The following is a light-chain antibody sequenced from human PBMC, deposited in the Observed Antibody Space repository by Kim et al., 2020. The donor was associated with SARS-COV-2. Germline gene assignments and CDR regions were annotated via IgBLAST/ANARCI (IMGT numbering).Light chain of an antibody. CDR3: SSYTSSSTYV. V-gene: IGLV2-14*01. CDR2: DVT. J-gene: IGLJ1*01. CDR1: SSDVGGYNY. Sequence: QSALTQPASVSGSPGQSITISCTGTSSDVGGYNYVSWYQQHPGKAPKLIIYDVTKRPSGVSIRFSGSKSGNTASLTISGLQAEDEADYYCSSYTSSSTYVFGTGTKVTVL.